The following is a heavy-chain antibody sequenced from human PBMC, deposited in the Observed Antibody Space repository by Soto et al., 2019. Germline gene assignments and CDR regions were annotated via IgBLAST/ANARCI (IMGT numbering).Heavy chain of an antibody. Sequence: EVQLVESGGGLVQPGGSLRLSCAASGFTFSSYEMNWVRQAPGKGLEWVSYISSSGSTIYYADSVKGRFTISRDNAKNQLYLQKNSLRAEDTAVYYCATYCSGGSCYPYYYYYGMDVWGQGTTVPVSS. CDR2: ISSSGSTI. V-gene: IGHV3-48*03. CDR3: ATYCSGGSCYPYYYYYGMDV. D-gene: IGHD2-15*01. CDR1: GFTFSSYE. J-gene: IGHJ6*02.